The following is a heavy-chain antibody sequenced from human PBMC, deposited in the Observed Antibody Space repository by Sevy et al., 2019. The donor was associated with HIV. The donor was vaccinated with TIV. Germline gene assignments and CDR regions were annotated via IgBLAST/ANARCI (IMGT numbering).Heavy chain of an antibody. V-gene: IGHV4-4*02. Sequence: SETLSLTCAVSGGSISRGNWWSWVRQPPGKGLEWIGEIFHSGSTNYNPSLKSRFTISVDKSKNQFSLNLSSVTAADTAVYYCARNGNYLLDYWGQGTLVTVSS. CDR2: IFHSGST. J-gene: IGHJ4*02. CDR1: GGSISRGNW. CDR3: ARNGNYLLDY. D-gene: IGHD3-22*01.